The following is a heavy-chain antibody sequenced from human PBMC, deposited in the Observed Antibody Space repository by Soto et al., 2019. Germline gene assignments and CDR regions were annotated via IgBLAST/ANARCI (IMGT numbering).Heavy chain of an antibody. CDR2: IDPSDSYT. CDR3: ARFVVVPAAIRGFYYYYGMDV. J-gene: IGHJ6*02. Sequence: GESRMICFKGSGYIFTSYWIIWVRQMPGKGLEWMGRIDPSDSYTNYSPSFQGHVTISADKSISTAYLQWSSLKASDTAMYYCARFVVVPAAIRGFYYYYGMDVWGQGTTVTVSS. D-gene: IGHD2-2*02. CDR1: GYIFTSYW. V-gene: IGHV5-10-1*01.